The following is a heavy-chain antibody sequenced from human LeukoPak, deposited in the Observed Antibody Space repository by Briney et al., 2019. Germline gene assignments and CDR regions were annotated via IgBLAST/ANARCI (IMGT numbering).Heavy chain of an antibody. CDR1: GFTFNSYA. Sequence: GGSLRLPCAASGFTFNSYAMHWVRQAPGKGLEWVAVISYDGNNKYYADSVKGRFTISRDNSKNTLYLEMSLSAGETAVYYCARDRDYYDTSGYSGYWGQGTLVTVSS. CDR2: ISYDGNNK. V-gene: IGHV3-30*04. D-gene: IGHD3-22*01. CDR3: ARDRDYYDTSGYSGY. J-gene: IGHJ4*02.